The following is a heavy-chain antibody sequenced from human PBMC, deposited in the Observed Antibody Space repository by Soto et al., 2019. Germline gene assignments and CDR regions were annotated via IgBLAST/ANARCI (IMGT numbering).Heavy chain of an antibody. D-gene: IGHD3-10*01. V-gene: IGHV1-8*01. Sequence: QVQLVQSGAEVKKPGASVKVSCKASEYTFTDYDINWVRQATGQGLEWMGWMNPNSGNTGYAQKFQGRVTMTRNTSISTAYMELSNLRSEDTAVYYCERGYGSGSYYGFHDAFDIWGQGTMVTVSS. CDR2: MNPNSGNT. J-gene: IGHJ3*02. CDR1: EYTFTDYD. CDR3: ERGYGSGSYYGFHDAFDI.